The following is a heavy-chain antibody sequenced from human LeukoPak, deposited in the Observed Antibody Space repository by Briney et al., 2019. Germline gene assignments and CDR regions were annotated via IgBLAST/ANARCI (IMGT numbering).Heavy chain of an antibody. D-gene: IGHD3-22*01. CDR2: ISAYNGNT. J-gene: IGHJ4*02. Sequence: AASVKVSCKASGYTFTRYGISWVRQAPGQGLEWMGWISAYNGNTNYAQKLQGRVTMTTDTSTSTAYMELRSLRSDDTAVYFCARHSQYYYDSSGPTPRVDYWGQGTLVTVSS. CDR1: GYTFTRYG. V-gene: IGHV1-18*01. CDR3: ARHSQYYYDSSGPTPRVDY.